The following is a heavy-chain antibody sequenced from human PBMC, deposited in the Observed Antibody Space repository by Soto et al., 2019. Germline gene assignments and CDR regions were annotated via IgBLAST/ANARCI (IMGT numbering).Heavy chain of an antibody. CDR1: GYTFTSYG. J-gene: IGHJ2*01. Sequence: QVQLVQSGAEVKKPVASVPVSCKASGYTFTSYGISWVRQAPGPGLEWMGWISAYNGNTNYAQKLQGLFTMSTDTSTSTAYMELRSLRSDDTAVYYCARDLTDYDILTGHRYFDLWGRGTLVTVSS. V-gene: IGHV1-18*01. D-gene: IGHD3-9*01. CDR2: ISAYNGNT. CDR3: ARDLTDYDILTGHRYFDL.